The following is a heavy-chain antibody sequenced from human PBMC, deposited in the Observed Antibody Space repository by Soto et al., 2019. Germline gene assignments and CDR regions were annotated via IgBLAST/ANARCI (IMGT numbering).Heavy chain of an antibody. V-gene: IGHV1-69*06. Sequence: QVQLVQSVAEVKKPGSSVKVSCKASGGTFSSYAFSWVRQAPGQGLEWMGGIVPFIDTANFAQKFQGRVTITADKSTSTAYMELTSLTSEDTAVYYCARGGYSSSWRFDYWGQGTLVTVSS. J-gene: IGHJ4*02. D-gene: IGHD6-13*01. CDR1: GGTFSSYA. CDR3: ARGGYSSSWRFDY. CDR2: IVPFIDTA.